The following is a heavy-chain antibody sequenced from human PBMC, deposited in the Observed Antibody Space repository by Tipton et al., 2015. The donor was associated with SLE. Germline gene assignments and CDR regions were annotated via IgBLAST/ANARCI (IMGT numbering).Heavy chain of an antibody. CDR1: GASISTYY. Sequence: TLSLTCTVSGASISTYYWSWVRQPPGKGLEWIGYVYDIDFTNYNPSLKSRVTISVDMAKNQFSLKLTSVTAADTAVYYCAGFCSGGGCFSHYWGQGTLVTVSS. J-gene: IGHJ4*02. CDR3: AGFCSGGGCFSHY. D-gene: IGHD2-15*01. CDR2: VYDIDFT. V-gene: IGHV4-59*08.